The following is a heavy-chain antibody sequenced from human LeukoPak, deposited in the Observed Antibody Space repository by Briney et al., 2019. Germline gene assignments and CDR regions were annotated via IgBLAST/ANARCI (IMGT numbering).Heavy chain of an antibody. CDR3: ATWGTRIAEHFHH. J-gene: IGHJ1*01. Sequence: GGSLRLSCAASVFTFSDYWMSWVRQAPGKGLEWVANIKQDGSEKNYVDSVEGRFTISRDNAKNSLPLQMNSLRADDTAVYYCATWGTRIAEHFHHWGQGTLVTVSS. D-gene: IGHD7-27*01. V-gene: IGHV3-7*01. CDR1: VFTFSDYW. CDR2: IKQDGSEK.